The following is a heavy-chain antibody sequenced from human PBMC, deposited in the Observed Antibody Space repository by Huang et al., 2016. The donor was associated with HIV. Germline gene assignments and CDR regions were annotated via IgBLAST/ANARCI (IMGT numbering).Heavy chain of an antibody. V-gene: IGHV1-69*13. J-gene: IGHJ6*03. CDR2: ILPRLWRA. CDR1: GGSFKISG. D-gene: IGHD3-9*01. Sequence: QVHLVQSGAEVKKPGSSVRVFCTASGGSFKISGISWVRKAPGQGLEWLGGILPRLWRANYAQKMSYRGTITARESTTTVYMDLTSLRPEDTAVYYCASGASYEIWTPYYSGWHYSMDVWGEGTTVTVSS. CDR3: ASGASYEIWTPYYSGWHYSMDV.